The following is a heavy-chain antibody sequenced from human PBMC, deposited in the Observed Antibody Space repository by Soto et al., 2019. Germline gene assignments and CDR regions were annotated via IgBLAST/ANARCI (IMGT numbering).Heavy chain of an antibody. CDR1: GFTFSGSA. CDR3: TRLGCSGGSCPP. D-gene: IGHD2-15*01. CDR2: IRSKANSYAT. Sequence: EVQLVESGGGLVQPGGSLKLSCAASGFTFSGSAMHWVRQASGKGLEWVGRIRSKANSYATAYAASVKGRFTISRDDSKNTAYLQMSSLKTEDTAVYYCTRLGCSGGSCPPWGQGTLVTVSS. V-gene: IGHV3-73*01. J-gene: IGHJ5*02.